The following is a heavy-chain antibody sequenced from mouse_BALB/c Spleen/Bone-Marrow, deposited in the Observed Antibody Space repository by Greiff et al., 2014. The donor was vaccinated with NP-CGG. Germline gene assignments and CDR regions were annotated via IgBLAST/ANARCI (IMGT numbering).Heavy chain of an antibody. Sequence: VHLQQSGAELVKPGASVKLSCTASGFNIKDTYMHWVKQRPEQGLEWIGRIDPANGNTKYDPKFQGKATITADTSSNTAYLQLSSLTSEDTAVYYCARNGNYGAWFAYWGQGTLVTVSA. V-gene: IGHV14-3*02. D-gene: IGHD2-1*01. CDR3: ARNGNYGAWFAY. CDR1: GFNIKDTY. J-gene: IGHJ3*01. CDR2: IDPANGNT.